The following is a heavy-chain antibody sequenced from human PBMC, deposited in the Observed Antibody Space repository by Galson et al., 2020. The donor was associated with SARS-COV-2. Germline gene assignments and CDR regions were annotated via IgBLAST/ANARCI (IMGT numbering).Heavy chain of an antibody. J-gene: IGHJ3*02. CDR2: IYYSGST. D-gene: IGHD3-3*01. CDR1: GGSISSYY. CDR3: ARHQKSTIFGVVIILGAFDI. V-gene: IGHV4-59*08. Sequence: SETLSLTCTVSGGSISSYYWSWIRQPPGKGLEWIGYIYYSGSTNYNPSLKSRVTISVDTSKNQFSLKLSSVTAADTAVYYCARHQKSTIFGVVIILGAFDILGQGTMVTVSS.